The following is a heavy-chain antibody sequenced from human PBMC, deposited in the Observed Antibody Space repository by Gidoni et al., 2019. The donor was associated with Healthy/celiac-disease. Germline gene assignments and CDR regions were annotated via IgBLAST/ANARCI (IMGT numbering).Heavy chain of an antibody. CDR3: ARSQRSIAARRAHYMGV. J-gene: IGHJ6*03. CDR1: GGSFSGYY. Sequence: QVQLQQWGAGLLKPSETLSLTCAVYGGSFSGYYWSWIRQPPGKGLEWIGEINHSGSTNYNPSLKSRVTISVDTSKNQFSLKLSSVTAADTAVYYCARSQRSIAARRAHYMGVWGKGTTVTVSS. D-gene: IGHD6-6*01. CDR2: INHSGST. V-gene: IGHV4-34*01.